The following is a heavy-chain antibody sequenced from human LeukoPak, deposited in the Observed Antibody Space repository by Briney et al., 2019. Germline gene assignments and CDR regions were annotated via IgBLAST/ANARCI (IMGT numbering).Heavy chain of an antibody. CDR3: TRGDFYYYDTNY. V-gene: IGHV3-21*01. D-gene: IGHD3-22*01. CDR1: GFTFSSYC. J-gene: IGHJ4*02. CDR2: ISSSSDYI. Sequence: GGSLRLSCAASGFTFSSYCLNWVRQAPGKGLEWVSSISSSSDYIYYADSLKGRFTISRDNAKNSLYLQMNSLRVEGTAVYYCTRGDFYYYDTNYWGQGTLVTVSS.